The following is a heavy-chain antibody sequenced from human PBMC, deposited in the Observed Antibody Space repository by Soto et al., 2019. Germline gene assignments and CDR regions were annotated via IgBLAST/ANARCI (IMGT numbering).Heavy chain of an antibody. CDR1: GGSISSGGYY. CDR3: ARAVQREFGEFHPQPNWFDP. J-gene: IGHJ5*02. D-gene: IGHD3-10*01. Sequence: SETLSLTCTVSGGSISSGGYYWSWIRQHPGKGLEWIGYIYYSGSTYYNPSLKSRVTISVDTSKNQFSLKLSSVTAADTAVYYCARAVQREFGEFHPQPNWFDPWGQGTPVTVSS. V-gene: IGHV4-31*03. CDR2: IYYSGST.